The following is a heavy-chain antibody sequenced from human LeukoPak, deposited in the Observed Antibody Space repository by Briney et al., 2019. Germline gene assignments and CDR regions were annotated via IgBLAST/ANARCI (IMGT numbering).Heavy chain of an antibody. D-gene: IGHD3-10*01. CDR1: GYTFIGYY. CDR3: ARARGFLEAFDI. CDR2: INPNSGGT. V-gene: IGHV1-2*02. Sequence: ASVKVSCKASGYTFIGYYMHWVRQAPGQGLEWMGWINPNSGGTNYAQKFQGRVTMTRDTSISTAYMELSRLRSDDTAVYYCARARGFLEAFDIWGQGTMVTVSS. J-gene: IGHJ3*02.